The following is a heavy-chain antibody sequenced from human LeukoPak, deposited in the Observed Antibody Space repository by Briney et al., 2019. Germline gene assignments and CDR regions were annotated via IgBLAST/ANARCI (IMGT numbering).Heavy chain of an antibody. D-gene: IGHD3-3*01. V-gene: IGHV4-34*01. CDR3: ARLLWSGYSPYYYYYGMDV. J-gene: IGHJ6*02. Sequence: PSETLSLTCAVYGGSFSGYYWSWIRQPPGKGLEWIGEINHSGSTNYNPSLKSRVTISVDTSKNQFSLKLSSVTAADTAVYYCARLLWSGYSPYYYYYGMDVWGQGTTVTVSS. CDR1: GGSFSGYY. CDR2: INHSGST.